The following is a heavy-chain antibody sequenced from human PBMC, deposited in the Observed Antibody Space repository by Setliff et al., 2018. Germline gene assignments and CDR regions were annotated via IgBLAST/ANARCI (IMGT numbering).Heavy chain of an antibody. CDR3: ARRYYDSTGYYYYAFDI. CDR2: IHHRGST. CDR1: GGSISSSNW. J-gene: IGHJ3*02. V-gene: IGHV4-4*02. D-gene: IGHD3-22*01. Sequence: SETLSLTCTVSGGSISSSNWWSWVRQPPGKGLEWIGSIHHRGSTNYNPSLSSRVVISVDTSKNLVSLKLSSVTAADTAIYYCARRYYDSTGYYYYAFDIWGRGTMVTVSS.